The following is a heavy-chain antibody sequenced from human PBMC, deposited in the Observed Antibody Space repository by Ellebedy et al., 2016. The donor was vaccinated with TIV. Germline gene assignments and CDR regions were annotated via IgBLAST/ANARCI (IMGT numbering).Heavy chain of an antibody. Sequence: AASVKVSCKVSGYSLTELSIHWVRQTPGKGPEWMGGFDPVDGETIYAQRFRGRVILTEDTSADTAYLVLRSLRSEDTARYYCASYIWGKSYFDCWGQGTLVTVSS. CDR1: GYSLTELS. V-gene: IGHV1-24*01. D-gene: IGHD3-16*01. CDR3: ASYIWGKSYFDC. CDR2: FDPVDGET. J-gene: IGHJ4*02.